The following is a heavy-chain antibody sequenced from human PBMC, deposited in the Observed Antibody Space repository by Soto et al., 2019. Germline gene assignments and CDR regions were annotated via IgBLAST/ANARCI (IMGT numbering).Heavy chain of an antibody. Sequence: SVKVSCKASGFTFTNSAIQWVRQARGQRLEWIGWIVVGSGNTNYAQKFQERVTITRDMSTSTAYMELSSLRSEDTAVYYCARVGANYDILTGYFSAYYFDYWGQGTLVTVSS. D-gene: IGHD3-9*01. CDR3: ARVGANYDILTGYFSAYYFDY. J-gene: IGHJ4*02. CDR1: GFTFTNSA. CDR2: IVVGSGNT. V-gene: IGHV1-58*02.